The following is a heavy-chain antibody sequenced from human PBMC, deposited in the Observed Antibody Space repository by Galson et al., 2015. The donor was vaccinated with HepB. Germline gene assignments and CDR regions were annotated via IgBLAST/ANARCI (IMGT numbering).Heavy chain of an antibody. V-gene: IGHV3-21*01. CDR2: ISSSSSYI. Sequence: SLRLSCAASGFTFSSYSMNWVRQAPGKGLEWVSSISSSSSYIYYADSVKGRFTISRDNAKNSLYLQMNSLRAEDTAVYHCARASIVGAILFDYWGQGTLVTVSS. CDR3: ARASIVGAILFDY. J-gene: IGHJ4*02. CDR1: GFTFSSYS. D-gene: IGHD1-26*01.